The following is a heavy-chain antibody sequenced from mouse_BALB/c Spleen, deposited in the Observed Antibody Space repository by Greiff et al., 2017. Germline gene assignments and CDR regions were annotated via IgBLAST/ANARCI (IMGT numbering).Heavy chain of an antibody. J-gene: IGHJ1*01. D-gene: IGHD2-2*01. CDR2: IWTGGGT. CDR3: VGGYDAYWYFDV. Sequence: VKLVESGPGLVAPSQSLSITCTVSGFSLTSYDISWIRQPPGKGLEWLGVIWTGGGTNYNSAFMSRLSISKDNSKSQVFLKMNSLQTDDTAIYYCVGGYDAYWYFDVWGAGTTVTVSS. CDR1: GFSLTSYD. V-gene: IGHV2-9-2*01.